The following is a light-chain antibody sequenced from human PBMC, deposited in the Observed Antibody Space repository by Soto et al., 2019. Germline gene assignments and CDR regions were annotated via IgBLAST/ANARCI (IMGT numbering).Light chain of an antibody. CDR1: QSISSW. Sequence: DLQMTQSPSTPSASLGDKITITFRASQSISSWLAWYQHKPGKAPKLLIYKASSLDTGVPSRFSGSGSGTEFTLTISSLQPDDFATYYCQQYNVYSLTFGQGTKV. J-gene: IGKJ1*01. V-gene: IGKV1-5*03. CDR3: QQYNVYSLT. CDR2: KAS.